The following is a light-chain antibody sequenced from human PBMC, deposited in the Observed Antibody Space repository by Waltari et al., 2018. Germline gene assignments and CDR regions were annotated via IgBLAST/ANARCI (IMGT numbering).Light chain of an antibody. V-gene: IGKV2-30*02. CDR2: KVS. J-gene: IGKJ4*01. CDR3: LQHTHWPHT. CDR1: QSLLPSDGNTY. Sequence: DVVMTQSPLSLPVTLGQPASISCRSSQSLLPSDGNTYLHWFQQRPGQSPRRLIYKVSNRGSGVPDRFSGSGSCTDFTLKISRVEAEDVGIYYCLQHTHWPHTFGGGTKVEIK.